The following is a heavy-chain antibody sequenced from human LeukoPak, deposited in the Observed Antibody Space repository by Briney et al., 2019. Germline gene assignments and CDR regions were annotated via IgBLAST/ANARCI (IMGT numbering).Heavy chain of an antibody. D-gene: IGHD6-19*01. CDR1: GYTFTSYA. V-gene: IGHV1-3*03. CDR2: INAGNGNT. CDR3: ARAKFYSSGWYDY. Sequence: AASVKVSCKASGYTFTSYAMHWVRQAPGQRLEWMGWINAGNGNTKYSQEFQGRVTITRNTSISTAYMELSSLRSEDTAVYYCARAKFYSSGWYDYWGQGTLVTVSS. J-gene: IGHJ4*02.